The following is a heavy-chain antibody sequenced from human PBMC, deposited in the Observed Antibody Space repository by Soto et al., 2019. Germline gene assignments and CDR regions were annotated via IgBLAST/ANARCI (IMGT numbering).Heavy chain of an antibody. CDR2: ISVYNGNT. CDR1: GYTFISYG. Sequence: QVQLVQSGAEVKKPGASVKVSCKASGYTFISYGISWVRQAPGQGLEWMGWISVYNGNTKYAQKLQGRVTMTTDTSTSTAYMELRSLRSDDTAVYYCARDHETYGDYPDAFDIWGQGTMVTVSS. CDR3: ARDHETYGDYPDAFDI. D-gene: IGHD4-17*01. V-gene: IGHV1-18*01. J-gene: IGHJ3*02.